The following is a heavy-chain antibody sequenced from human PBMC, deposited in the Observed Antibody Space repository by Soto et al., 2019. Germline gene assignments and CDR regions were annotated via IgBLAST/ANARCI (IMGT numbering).Heavy chain of an antibody. Sequence: ASVKVSCKASGYTFTGYYMHWVRQAPGQGLEWMGWINPNSGGTNYAQKFQGRVTMTRDTSISTAYMELSRLRSDDTAVYYCARDNRGYSGYDAFDIWGQGTMVTVSS. V-gene: IGHV1-2*02. CDR1: GYTFTGYY. CDR2: INPNSGGT. CDR3: ARDNRGYSGYDAFDI. D-gene: IGHD5-12*01. J-gene: IGHJ3*02.